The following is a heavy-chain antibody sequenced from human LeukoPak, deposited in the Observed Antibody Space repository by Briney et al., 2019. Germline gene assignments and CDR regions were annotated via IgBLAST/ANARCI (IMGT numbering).Heavy chain of an antibody. CDR2: FCHSGST. D-gene: IGHD5-18*01. Sequence: SETLSLTCAVSGGSISSSNWWSWVRQPPGKGLEWIGEFCHSGSTNYNPSLKSRVTISVDKSKNQFSLKLSSVTAADTAVYYCARQESVDTAMDPSYYFDYWGQGTLVTVSS. CDR1: GGSISSSNW. V-gene: IGHV4-4*02. CDR3: ARQESVDTAMDPSYYFDY. J-gene: IGHJ4*02.